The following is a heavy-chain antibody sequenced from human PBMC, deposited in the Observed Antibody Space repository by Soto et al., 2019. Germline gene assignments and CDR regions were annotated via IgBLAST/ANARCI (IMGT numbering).Heavy chain of an antibody. Sequence: SVKVSCKASGGTFSSYAISWVRQAPGQGLEWMGGIIPIFGTENYAQKFQGRVTITADESTSTAYMELSSLRSEDTAVYYCARSSCSGGSCYSSYYYGMDVWGQGTTVTVSS. J-gene: IGHJ6*02. D-gene: IGHD2-15*01. V-gene: IGHV1-69*13. CDR1: GGTFSSYA. CDR2: IIPIFGTE. CDR3: ARSSCSGGSCYSSYYYGMDV.